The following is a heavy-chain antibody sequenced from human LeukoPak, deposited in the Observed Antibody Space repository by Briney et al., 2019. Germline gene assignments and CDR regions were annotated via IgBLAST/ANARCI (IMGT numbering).Heavy chain of an antibody. V-gene: IGHV3-23*01. CDR1: GFTFSSYD. CDR2: ISGSGTGT. CDR3: ATGMYYYDSSGYSSFDY. D-gene: IGHD3-22*01. J-gene: IGHJ4*02. Sequence: GGSLRLSCAASGFTFSSYDMSWVRQAPGKGLGWVSTISGSGTGTYYADSVKGRFTISRDNSKNTLYLQMNSLRAEDTAAYYCATGMYYYDSSGYSSFDYWGQGTLVTVSS.